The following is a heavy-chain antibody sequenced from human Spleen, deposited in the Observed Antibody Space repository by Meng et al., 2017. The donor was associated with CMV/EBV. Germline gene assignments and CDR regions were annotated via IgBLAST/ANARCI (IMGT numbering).Heavy chain of an antibody. CDR1: GDSVSSNSAA. CDR2: TYYRSKWYQ. Sequence: SQTLSLTCAISGDSVSSNSAAWNWIRQSPSRGLEWLGRTYYRSKWYQDYAPSVKSRMSINPDTSKNQFSLQLISVTPEDTAVYYCARALDNGFWYDGFDYWGQGTLVTVSS. V-gene: IGHV6-1*01. CDR3: ARALDNGFWYDGFDY. J-gene: IGHJ4*02. D-gene: IGHD1-1*01.